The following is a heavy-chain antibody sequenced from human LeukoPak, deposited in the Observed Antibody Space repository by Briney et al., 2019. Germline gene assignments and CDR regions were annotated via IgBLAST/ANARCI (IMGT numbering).Heavy chain of an antibody. CDR1: GFTVSSNY. D-gene: IGHD3-9*01. J-gene: IGHJ4*02. V-gene: IGHV3-66*02. Sequence: GASLRLSCAASGFTVSSNYMSWVRQAPGKGLEWVSVIYSGGSTYYADSVKGRFTISRDNSKNTLYLQMNSLRAEDTAVYYCARENYDILTGRSPYYFDYWGQGTLVTVSS. CDR2: IYSGGST. CDR3: ARENYDILTGRSPYYFDY.